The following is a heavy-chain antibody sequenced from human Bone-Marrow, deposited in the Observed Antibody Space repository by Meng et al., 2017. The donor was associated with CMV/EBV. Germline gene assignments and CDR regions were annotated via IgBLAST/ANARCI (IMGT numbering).Heavy chain of an antibody. CDR1: GGSVYGYY. D-gene: IGHD4/OR15-4a*01. J-gene: IGHJ4*02. CDR3: ARKIKDDYKGGYYFDY. V-gene: IGHV4-59*02. CDR2: IYNSVTT. Sequence: SETLSLTCTVSGGSVYGYYWSWIRQPPGKRLEWIAYIYNSVTTNYNPSLKSRVTISVDTSKNPVSLKLSSVTAADTAVYYCARKIKDDYKGGYYFDYWGQGTLV.